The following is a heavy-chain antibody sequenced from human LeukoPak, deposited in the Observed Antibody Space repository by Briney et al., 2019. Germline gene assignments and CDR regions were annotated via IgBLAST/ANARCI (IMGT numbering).Heavy chain of an antibody. CDR1: GFTLSGNS. CDR3: ARDRDYYAIDY. J-gene: IGHJ4*02. V-gene: IGHV3-21*01. D-gene: IGHD3-22*01. Sequence: PGGSLRLSCAASGFTLSGNSMNWVRQAPGKGLEWVSSISSSSTYIYYADSVRGRFTISRDNAENSVYLQMNSLRAEDTAVYYCARDRDYYAIDYWGQGTLVTVSS. CDR2: ISSSSTYI.